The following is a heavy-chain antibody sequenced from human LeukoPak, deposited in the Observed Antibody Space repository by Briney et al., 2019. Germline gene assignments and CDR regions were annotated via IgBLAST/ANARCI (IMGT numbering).Heavy chain of an antibody. V-gene: IGHV3-30*18. Sequence: AGGSLRLSCAASGFTFSSYGMHWVRQAPGKGLEWVAVISYDGSNKYYADSVKGRFTISRDNSKNTLYLQMNSLRAEDTAVYYCAKDLDSSGWVPDYWGQGTLVTVSS. D-gene: IGHD6-19*01. J-gene: IGHJ4*02. CDR3: AKDLDSSGWVPDY. CDR2: ISYDGSNK. CDR1: GFTFSSYG.